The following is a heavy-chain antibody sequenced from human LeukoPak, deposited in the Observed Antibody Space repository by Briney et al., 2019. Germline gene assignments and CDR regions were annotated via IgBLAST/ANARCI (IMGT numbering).Heavy chain of an antibody. CDR3: ARSPDGYRYTYFGY. J-gene: IGHJ4*02. CDR2: IYYSGSF. D-gene: IGHD5-18*01. CDR1: GGSISSYY. V-gene: IGHV4-59*01. Sequence: ASETLSLTCTVSGGSISSYYWSWIRQPPGKGLEWIGYIYYSGSFNYNPSLKSRVTISADTSKKQFSMKLSSVTAADTAVYYCARSPDGYRYTYFGYWGQGTLVTVSS.